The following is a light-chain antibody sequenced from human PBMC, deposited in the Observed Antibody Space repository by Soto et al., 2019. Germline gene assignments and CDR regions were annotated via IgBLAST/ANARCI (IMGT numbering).Light chain of an antibody. CDR1: QSVSSR. CDR2: DAS. CDR3: QQYDNWPPLT. V-gene: IGKV3-15*01. Sequence: EIVMTQSPATLSLSPGDRATLSCRASQSVSSRLAWYQQIPGQAPRLLIYDASTRATGIPARFGGSGSGTEYTLPISSLHSDDFAVFYCQQYDNWPPLTFGGVTKVEIK. J-gene: IGKJ4*01.